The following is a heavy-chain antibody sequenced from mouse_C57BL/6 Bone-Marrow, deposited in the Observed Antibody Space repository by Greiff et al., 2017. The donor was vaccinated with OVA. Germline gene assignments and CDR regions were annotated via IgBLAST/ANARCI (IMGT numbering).Heavy chain of an antibody. Sequence: QVQLQQSGAELVRPGTSVKESCKASGYAFTNYLIEWVKQRPGQGLEWIGVINPGSGGTNYNEKFKGKATMTADKSSSTAYMQLSSLTSEDSAVYFCAIGGVTTAPDYWGQGTTLTVSS. CDR3: AIGGVTTAPDY. V-gene: IGHV1-54*01. J-gene: IGHJ2*01. CDR1: GYAFTNYL. CDR2: INPGSGGT. D-gene: IGHD1-2*01.